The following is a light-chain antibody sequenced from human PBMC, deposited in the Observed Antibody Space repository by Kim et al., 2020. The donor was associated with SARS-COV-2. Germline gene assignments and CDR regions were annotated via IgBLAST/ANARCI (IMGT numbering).Light chain of an antibody. CDR1: QSVSSSY. CDR3: QQYGSSPRT. Sequence: SPGERATLSCRASQSVSSSYVAWYQQKIGQAPRLLMYGASTRASGIPDRFSGSGSGTDFTLTISRLETEDFAVYYCQQYGSSPRTFGQGTKVDIK. V-gene: IGKV3-20*01. J-gene: IGKJ1*01. CDR2: GAS.